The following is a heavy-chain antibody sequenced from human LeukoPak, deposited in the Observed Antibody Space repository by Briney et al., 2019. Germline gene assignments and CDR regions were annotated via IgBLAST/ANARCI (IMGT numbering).Heavy chain of an antibody. CDR1: GFTFSDYY. CDR2: ISSSSSII. D-gene: IGHD4-11*01. Sequence: GGSLRLSCVASGFTFSDYYMSWIRQAPGKGLEWVSYISSSSSIIYYADSVKGRFTISRDNSKNTLYLQMNSLRAEDTAVYYCARERVGHTVIYYYYYMDVWGKGTTVTVSS. CDR3: ARERVGHTVIYYYYYMDV. V-gene: IGHV3-11*04. J-gene: IGHJ6*03.